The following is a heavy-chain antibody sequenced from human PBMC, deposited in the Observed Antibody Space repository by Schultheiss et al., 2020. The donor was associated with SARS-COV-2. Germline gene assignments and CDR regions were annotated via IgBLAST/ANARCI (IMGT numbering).Heavy chain of an antibody. CDR3: ARGEQVAGTGNDAFDI. CDR2: ISGSGGST. Sequence: GGSLRLSCAASGFTFSSYAMSWVRQAPGKGLEWVSAISGSGGSTYYADSVKGRFTISRDNAKNSLYLQMNSLRAEDTAVYYCARGEQVAGTGNDAFDIWGQGTMVTVSS. V-gene: IGHV3-23*01. J-gene: IGHJ3*02. D-gene: IGHD6-19*01. CDR1: GFTFSSYA.